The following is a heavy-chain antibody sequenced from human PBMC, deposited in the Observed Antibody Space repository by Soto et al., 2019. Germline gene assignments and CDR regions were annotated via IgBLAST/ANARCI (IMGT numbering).Heavy chain of an antibody. J-gene: IGHJ3*02. V-gene: IGHV3-23*01. CDR2: ISGSGGST. D-gene: IGHD5-18*01. CDR3: AKDARYSYGFSRDAFDI. CDR1: GFTFSSYA. Sequence: GSLRLSCAASGFTFSSYAMSWVRQAPGKGLEWVSAISGSGGSTYYADSVKGRFTISRDNSKNTLYLQMNSLGAEDTAVYYCAKDARYSYGFSRDAFDIWGQGTMVTVSS.